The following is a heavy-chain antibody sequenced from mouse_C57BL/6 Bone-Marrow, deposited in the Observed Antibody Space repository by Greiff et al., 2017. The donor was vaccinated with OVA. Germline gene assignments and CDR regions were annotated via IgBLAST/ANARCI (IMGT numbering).Heavy chain of an antibody. Sequence: EVQLQQSGPGMVKPSQSLSLTCTVTGYSITSGYDWHWIRHFPGNKLEWMGYISYSGSTNYNPSLKSRISITHDTSKNHFFLKLNSVTTEDTATYYCARDHYYGSSYRLHWYFDVWVTGTTVTVSA. CDR1: GYSITSGYD. D-gene: IGHD1-1*01. CDR3: ARDHYYGSSYRLHWYFDV. CDR2: ISYSGST. J-gene: IGHJ1*03. V-gene: IGHV3-1*01.